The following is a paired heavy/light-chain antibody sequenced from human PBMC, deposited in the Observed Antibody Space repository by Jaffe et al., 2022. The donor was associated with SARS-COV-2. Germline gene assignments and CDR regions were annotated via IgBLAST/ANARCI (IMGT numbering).Heavy chain of an antibody. D-gene: IGHD3-16*01. J-gene: IGHJ5*02. V-gene: IGHV4-39*01. CDR2: IFYDGSP. CDR1: GGSISSATFF. Sequence: QLQLQESGPGLVKPSETLSLTCTVSGGSISSATFFWGWIRQPPGKGLEWIGIIFYDGSPYYSPSLTSRVTISVDTSKNQFSLNLNSVTAADTAVYYCARVKTGEFRIDPWGQGKLVTVSS. CDR3: ARVKTGEFRIDP.
Light chain of an antibody. CDR1: NIGVKN. CDR3: QVWDSGTGV. J-gene: IGLJ2*01. Sequence: SYELTQPLSVSVALGQTASIPCGGDNIGVKNVHWYQQKAGQAPVLVIYRDSSRPSGIPDRFSGSNSGNTATLTVSRAQAGDEADYYCQVWDSGTGVFGGGTKLTVL. CDR2: RDS. V-gene: IGLV3-9*01.